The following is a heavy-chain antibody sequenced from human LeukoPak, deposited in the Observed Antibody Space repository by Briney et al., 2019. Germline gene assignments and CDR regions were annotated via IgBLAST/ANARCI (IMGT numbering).Heavy chain of an antibody. CDR3: ARAHDYGGSYYFDY. D-gene: IGHD4-23*01. J-gene: IGHJ4*02. Sequence: ASVKVSCKAFGYTFTNNWMHWVRQAPGQGPEWMGLISPTGGSTAYAQKFQGRVTLTRDMSTSTDYLELSSLRSEDTAVYYCARAHDYGGSYYFDYWGQGTLVTVSS. V-gene: IGHV1-46*01. CDR1: GYTFTNNW. CDR2: ISPTGGST.